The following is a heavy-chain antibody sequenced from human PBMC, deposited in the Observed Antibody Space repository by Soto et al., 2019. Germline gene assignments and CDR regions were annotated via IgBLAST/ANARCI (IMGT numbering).Heavy chain of an antibody. CDR2: TKTDGSEK. J-gene: IGHJ6*02. Sequence: EVQLVESGGGLVQPGGSLRLSCEASGFTFSAYWMGWVRQAPGTGLQWVATTKTDGSEKYYVDSVTGRFTISRDNDKNSLYLQLTTLRAEDTGVYYCARPVRGSPEDVWGQGTTVTVSS. CDR1: GFTFSAYW. CDR3: ARPVRGSPEDV. V-gene: IGHV3-7*05. D-gene: IGHD3-16*01.